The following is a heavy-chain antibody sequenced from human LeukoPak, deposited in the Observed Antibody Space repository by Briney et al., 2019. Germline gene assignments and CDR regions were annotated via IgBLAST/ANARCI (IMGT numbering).Heavy chain of an antibody. D-gene: IGHD1-26*01. CDR1: GGTFSSYT. Sequence: GASVKVSCKASGGTFSSYTISWVRQAPGQGLEWMGGIIPIFGTANYAQKFQGRVTITADESTSTAYMELSSLRSEDTAVYYCAVGANGIFDYWGQGTLVTVSS. V-gene: IGHV1-69*13. CDR3: AVGANGIFDY. CDR2: IIPIFGTA. J-gene: IGHJ4*02.